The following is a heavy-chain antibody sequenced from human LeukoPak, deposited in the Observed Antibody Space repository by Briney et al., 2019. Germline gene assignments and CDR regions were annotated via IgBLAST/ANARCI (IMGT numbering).Heavy chain of an antibody. CDR2: ISSSGSTI. CDR1: GFTFSSYE. D-gene: IGHD3-16*02. J-gene: IGHJ4*02. Sequence: GGSLRLSCAASGFTFSSYEMNWVRQAPGKGLEWVSYISSSGSTIYYADSVKGRFTISRDNAKNSLYLQMNSLRAEDTAVYYCARGGVGDYVWGSYRYRFDYWGQGTLVTVSS. V-gene: IGHV3-48*03. CDR3: ARGGVGDYVWGSYRYRFDY.